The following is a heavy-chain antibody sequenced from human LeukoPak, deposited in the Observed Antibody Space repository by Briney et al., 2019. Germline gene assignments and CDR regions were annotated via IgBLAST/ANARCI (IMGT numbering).Heavy chain of an antibody. CDR3: ARDLTDPPYYYYYIDV. CDR1: GFTFSNFY. V-gene: IGHV3-21*01. CDR2: ISSSGYSI. Sequence: GGSLRLSCAASGFTFSNFYMNWVRQAPGKGLEWVSCISSSGYSIYYADSVKGRFTISRDNAKNSLYLQMNSLRAEDTAVYYCARDLTDPPYYYYYIDVWGEGTTVTVSS. J-gene: IGHJ6*03.